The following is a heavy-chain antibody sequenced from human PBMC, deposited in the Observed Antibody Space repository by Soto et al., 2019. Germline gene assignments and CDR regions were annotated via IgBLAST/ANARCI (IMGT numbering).Heavy chain of an antibody. V-gene: IGHV2-5*02. Sequence: QITLKESGPTLVKPTQTLTLTCTFSGFSLSTNGVGVGWIRQPPGKALEWLALIYWDDDKRYSPSLKSRLTITKDTSKSQVVLTMTNMDPVDTATYYCARQGGGGSNWGQGTLVTVSS. CDR3: ARQGGGGSN. CDR1: GFSLSTNGVG. CDR2: IYWDDDK. J-gene: IGHJ4*02. D-gene: IGHD6-13*01.